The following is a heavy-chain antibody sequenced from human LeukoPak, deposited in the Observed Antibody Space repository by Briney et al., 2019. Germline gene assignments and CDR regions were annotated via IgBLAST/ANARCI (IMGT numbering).Heavy chain of an antibody. D-gene: IGHD1-26*01. CDR2: LYHIGSA. Sequence: SQTRSLTCAVSGYSISSVYYWCWIRQPPGKGLWWVWNLYHIGSAYYNPSLQSPVSLSVDPSTNQFSRKLSSVTAAGTAVNECARYSRTYLLYWGQGTMVSVSS. J-gene: IGHJ4*02. CDR1: GYSISSVYY. V-gene: IGHV4-38-2*01. CDR3: ARYSRTYLLY.